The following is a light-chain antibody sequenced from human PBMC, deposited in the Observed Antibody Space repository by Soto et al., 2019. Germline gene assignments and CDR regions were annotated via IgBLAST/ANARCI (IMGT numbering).Light chain of an antibody. V-gene: IGLV2-14*01. CDR2: GVT. CDR1: GSDIGAYNY. Sequence: QSALTQPASVSGSPGQSITISCTGSGSDIGAYNYVSWYQQHPGKAPKLLIHGVTRRPSGVSSRFSASKSAYTASLTISGLQAEDEANYYCSSYTTSSTRVFGPGTKVTVL. J-gene: IGLJ1*01. CDR3: SSYTTSSTRV.